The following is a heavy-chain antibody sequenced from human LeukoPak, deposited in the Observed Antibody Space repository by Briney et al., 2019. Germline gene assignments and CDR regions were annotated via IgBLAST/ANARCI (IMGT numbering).Heavy chain of an antibody. Sequence: GGSLRLSCAASGFTFSSYEMNWVRQAPGKGLEWVSYISSSGSTIYYADSVKGRFTISRDNSKNTLYLQMNSLRAEDTAVYYCAKGLVVVTAIGRYYYYYYMDVWGKGTTVTISS. D-gene: IGHD2-21*02. CDR2: ISSSGSTI. CDR3: AKGLVVVTAIGRYYYYYYMDV. J-gene: IGHJ6*03. V-gene: IGHV3-48*03. CDR1: GFTFSSYE.